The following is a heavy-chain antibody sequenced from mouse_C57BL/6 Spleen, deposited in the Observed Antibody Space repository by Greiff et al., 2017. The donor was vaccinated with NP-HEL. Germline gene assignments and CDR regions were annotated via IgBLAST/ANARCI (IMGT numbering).Heavy chain of an antibody. V-gene: IGHV1-54*01. J-gene: IGHJ1*03. D-gene: IGHD1-2*01. CDR2: INPGSGGT. Sequence: QVQLQQSGAELVRPGTSVKVSCKASGYAFTNYLIEWVKQRPGQGLEWIGVINPGSGGTNYNEKFKGKATLTADKSSSTAYMQLSSLTSEDSAVYLCARGGLRRYFDVWGTGTTVTVSS. CDR3: ARGGLRRYFDV. CDR1: GYAFTNYL.